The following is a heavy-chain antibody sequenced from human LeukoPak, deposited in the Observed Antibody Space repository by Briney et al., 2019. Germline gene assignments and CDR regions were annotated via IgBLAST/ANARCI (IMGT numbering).Heavy chain of an antibody. V-gene: IGHV3-15*01. D-gene: IGHD5-18*01. CDR1: GFTFSNAW. Sequence: PGGSLRLSCAASGFTFSNAWMSWVRQAPGKGLEWVGRIKSKTDGGTTDYAAPVKGRFTISRDDSKNTLYLKMNSLKTEDTAVYYCTTGPGYSYAVYYFDYWGQGTLVTVSS. CDR3: TTGPGYSYAVYYFDY. J-gene: IGHJ4*02. CDR2: IKSKTDGGTT.